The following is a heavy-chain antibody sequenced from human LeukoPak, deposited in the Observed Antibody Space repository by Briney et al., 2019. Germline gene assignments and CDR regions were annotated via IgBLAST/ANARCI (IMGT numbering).Heavy chain of an antibody. CDR3: ARGYIPMVRGLITLDY. D-gene: IGHD3-10*01. J-gene: IGHJ4*02. V-gene: IGHV1-18*01. Sequence: ASVKVSCKASGYTFTSYGISWERQAPGQGLEWMGWISAYNGNTNYAQKLQGRVIMTTDTSTSTAYIELRSLRSDDTAVYYCARGYIPMVRGLITLDYWGQGTLVTVSS. CDR2: ISAYNGNT. CDR1: GYTFTSYG.